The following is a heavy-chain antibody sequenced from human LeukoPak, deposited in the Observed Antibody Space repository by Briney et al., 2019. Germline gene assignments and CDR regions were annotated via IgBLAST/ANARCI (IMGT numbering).Heavy chain of an antibody. D-gene: IGHD2-15*01. CDR3: ARGPPPYCTDDICYSFLYFPQ. Sequence: GASVKVSCKASGYTFSNYHINWVRQATGQGLEWMGWMNPNSGSTGYAQKFQGRITMTRNTSISTAYMELSTLKSEDTAVYYCARGPPPYCTDDICYSFLYFPQWGQGTVVTVSS. J-gene: IGHJ1*01. V-gene: IGHV1-8*01. CDR1: GYTFSNYH. CDR2: MNPNSGST.